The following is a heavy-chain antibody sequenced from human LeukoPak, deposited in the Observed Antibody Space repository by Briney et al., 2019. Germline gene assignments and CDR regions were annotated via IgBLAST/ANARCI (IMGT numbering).Heavy chain of an antibody. Sequence: PGGSLRLSCAASGFNVGNNYMTWVRQAPGKGLEWVSIIYSGGSTFYADSVKGRFTISRDNSKNTLYLQMNSLRAEDTAVYYCARGGSYLSAFDIWGQGTMVTVSS. J-gene: IGHJ3*02. D-gene: IGHD1-26*01. CDR3: ARGGSYLSAFDI. CDR1: GFNVGNNY. CDR2: IYSGGST. V-gene: IGHV3-53*01.